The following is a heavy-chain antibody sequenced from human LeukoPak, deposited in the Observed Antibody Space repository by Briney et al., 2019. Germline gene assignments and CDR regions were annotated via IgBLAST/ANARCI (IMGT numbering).Heavy chain of an antibody. CDR2: INPISGAT. D-gene: IGHD3-16*02. CDR1: GYTFTRYY. Sequence: ASVKVSRKTSGYTFTRYYMQWVRQAPGHGLEWMGIINPISGATDYAQKFQGRVTMTRDTSTSTVYMELSSLRSEDTAMYYCARLPYRDGVAQDYWGQGTLVTVSP. J-gene: IGHJ4*02. V-gene: IGHV1-46*01. CDR3: ARLPYRDGVAQDY.